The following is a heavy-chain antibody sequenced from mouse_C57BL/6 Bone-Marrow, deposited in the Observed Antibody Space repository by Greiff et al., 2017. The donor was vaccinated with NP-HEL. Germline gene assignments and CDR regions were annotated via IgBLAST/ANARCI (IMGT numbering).Heavy chain of an antibody. CDR3: TRTGTRGDY. CDR2: IDPETGGT. D-gene: IGHD4-1*01. V-gene: IGHV1-15*01. CDR1: GYTFTDCE. J-gene: IGHJ4*01. Sequence: QVQLQQSGAELVRPGASVTLSCKASGYTFTDCEMHWVKQTPVPGLEWIGAIDPETGGTAYNQKFKGKAILTADKSSRTAYMELRSLTSEDSAVYYCTRTGTRGDYWGQGTSVTVSS.